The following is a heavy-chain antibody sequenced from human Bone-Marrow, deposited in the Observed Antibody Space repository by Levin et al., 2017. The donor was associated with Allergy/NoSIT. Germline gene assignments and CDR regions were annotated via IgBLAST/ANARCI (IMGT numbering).Heavy chain of an antibody. D-gene: IGHD2-21*02. CDR2: FYCGGSEI. CDR3: MRYRHGDHFIDF. Sequence: GGSLRLSCQGFGYNFPDYWIGWVRQKSGEGLEWMGIFYCGGSEIRYSPSFQGQVTISVDKSITTAYLQWNTLEASDTAIYYCMRYRHGDHFIDFWGQGTLVTVSS. J-gene: IGHJ4*02. V-gene: IGHV5-51*01. CDR1: GYNFPDYW.